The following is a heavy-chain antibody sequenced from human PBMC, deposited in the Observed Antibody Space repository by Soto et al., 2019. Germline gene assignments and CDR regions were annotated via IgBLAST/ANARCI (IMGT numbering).Heavy chain of an antibody. D-gene: IGHD3-10*01. Sequence: QVQLVQSGAEVKKPGASVKVSCKASGYTFTGYYMHWVRQAPGQGLEWMGWINPNSGGTNYAQKFQGWVTMTRDTSISTAYMELSRLRSDDTAVYYSARGPRVTMAYNWFDPWGQGTLVTVSS. J-gene: IGHJ5*02. CDR3: ARGPRVTMAYNWFDP. CDR1: GYTFTGYY. CDR2: INPNSGGT. V-gene: IGHV1-2*04.